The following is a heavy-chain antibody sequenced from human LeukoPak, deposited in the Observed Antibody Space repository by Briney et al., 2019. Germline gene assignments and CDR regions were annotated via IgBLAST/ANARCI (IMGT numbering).Heavy chain of an antibody. J-gene: IGHJ6*03. Sequence: GGTLRLSCAASGFTFSSYGMSWVRQAPGKGLEWVSAISGSGGSTYYADSVKGRFTISRDNSKNTLYRQMNSLRAEDTAVYYCAKAGYCSSTSCYYYYMDVWGKGTTVTISS. CDR3: AKAGYCSSTSCYYYYMDV. D-gene: IGHD2-2*01. CDR1: GFTFSSYG. V-gene: IGHV3-23*01. CDR2: ISGSGGST.